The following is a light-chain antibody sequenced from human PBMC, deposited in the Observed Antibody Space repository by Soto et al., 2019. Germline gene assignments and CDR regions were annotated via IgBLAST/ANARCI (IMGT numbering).Light chain of an antibody. CDR2: ANT. V-gene: IGLV1-40*01. Sequence: QSVLTQPPSVSGAPGQRVTISCTGSSSNIGTSYAVHWYQQLPGTAPKLLIYANTNRPSGVPDRFSGSKSGTSASLAITGLQAEDEADYYCQSYDSSRSGDVEFGGGTKLTVL. CDR3: QSYDSSRSGDVE. J-gene: IGLJ2*01. CDR1: SSNIGTSYA.